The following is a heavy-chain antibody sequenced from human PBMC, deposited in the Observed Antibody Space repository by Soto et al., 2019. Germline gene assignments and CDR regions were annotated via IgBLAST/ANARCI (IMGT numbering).Heavy chain of an antibody. CDR2: LYAEGTT. V-gene: IGHV3-53*01. D-gene: IGHD3-10*01. Sequence: GSLRLSCVASGLTVSHNYMAWVRQAPEMGLEWVSVLYAEGTTYYTDSVKGRFTISRDSSKNSLFLQMDSLRAEDTAVYYCVRPRPSGENYGMDVWGQGTTVTVSS. J-gene: IGHJ6*02. CDR1: GLTVSHNY. CDR3: VRPRPSGENYGMDV.